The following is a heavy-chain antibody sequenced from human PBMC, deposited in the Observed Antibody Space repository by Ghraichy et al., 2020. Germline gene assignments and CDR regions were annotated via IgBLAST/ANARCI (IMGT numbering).Heavy chain of an antibody. CDR1: GGSVSSGSYY. Sequence: SETLSLTCTVSGGSVSSGSYYWSWIRQPPGKGLEWIGYIYYSGSTNYNPSLKSRVTISVDTSKNQFSLKLSSVTAADTAVYYCARDCSSTSCYGHYYYYYGMDVWGQGTTVTVSS. J-gene: IGHJ6*02. D-gene: IGHD2-2*01. V-gene: IGHV4-61*01. CDR2: IYYSGST. CDR3: ARDCSSTSCYGHYYYYYGMDV.